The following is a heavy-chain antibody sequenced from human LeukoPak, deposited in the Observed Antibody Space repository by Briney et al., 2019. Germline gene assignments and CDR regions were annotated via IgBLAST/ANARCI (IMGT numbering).Heavy chain of an antibody. CDR1: GYTFTSYG. J-gene: IGHJ4*02. Sequence: ASVKVSCKASGYTFTSYGISWVRQAPGQGLEWMGWISAYNGNTNYAQKLQGRVTMTTDTSTSPAYMELRSLRSDDTAVYYCARTGTVDYYYDSSGYYEGSDYWGQGTLVTVSS. CDR2: ISAYNGNT. D-gene: IGHD3-22*01. CDR3: ARTGTVDYYYDSSGYYEGSDY. V-gene: IGHV1-18*01.